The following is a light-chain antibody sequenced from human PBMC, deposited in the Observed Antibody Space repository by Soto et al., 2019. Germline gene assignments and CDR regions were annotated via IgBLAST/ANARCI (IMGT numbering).Light chain of an antibody. CDR3: QQYGSSPNT. CDR2: GAS. V-gene: IGKV3-20*01. J-gene: IGKJ2*01. CDR1: QSVSSRW. Sequence: EIVLTQSPGTLSLSPGEGATLSCRASQSVSSRWLVWYQQKPGQAPRLLIYGASSRATGIPDRFSGSGYGTDFTLTISRLEPEDFAVYYCQQYGSSPNTFGQGTKVEMK.